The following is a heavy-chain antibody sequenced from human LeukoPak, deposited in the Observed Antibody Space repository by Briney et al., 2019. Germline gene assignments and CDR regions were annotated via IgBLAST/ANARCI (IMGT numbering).Heavy chain of an antibody. D-gene: IGHD3-22*01. CDR3: ARAPYYYDSSGYYTFLYYGMDV. Sequence: SETLSLTCAVSGGSISSYYWNWMRQSPGKGLEWIGYIYHSGSTNYNPSLKSRVTMSVDTSKNQFSLKLSSVTAADTAVYYCARAPYYYDSSGYYTFLYYGMDVWGQGTTVTVSS. CDR1: GGSISSYY. V-gene: IGHV4-59*01. J-gene: IGHJ6*02. CDR2: IYHSGST.